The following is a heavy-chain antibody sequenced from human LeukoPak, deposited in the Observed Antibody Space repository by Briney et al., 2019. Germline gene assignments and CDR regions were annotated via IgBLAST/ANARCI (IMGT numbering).Heavy chain of an antibody. V-gene: IGHV4-59*01. CDR2: IYYSGST. Sequence: SETLSLTCTVSGGSISGYYWGWIRQPPGMGLEWIGYIYYSGSTNYNPSLKSRVTISVDTSKNQFSLKLSSVTAADTAVYYCARGVDFWSGPKHYYYYYYMDVWGKGTTVTVSS. D-gene: IGHD3-3*01. CDR3: ARGVDFWSGPKHYYYYYYMDV. CDR1: GGSISGYY. J-gene: IGHJ6*03.